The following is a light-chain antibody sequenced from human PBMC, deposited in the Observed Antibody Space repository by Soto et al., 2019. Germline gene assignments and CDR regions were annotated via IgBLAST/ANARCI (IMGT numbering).Light chain of an antibody. CDR3: KQSYSTPRT. Sequence: DIQITQSPSSLSGSLPPSVTITCRSSQSISSYLNWYQQKPGKVPKLLIYAASSLQSGVPSRFSGSGSGTDFTLTISSLQTEDFATYYCKQSYSTPRTFGQGTKVDIK. V-gene: IGKV1-39*01. CDR2: AAS. J-gene: IGKJ1*01. CDR1: QSISSY.